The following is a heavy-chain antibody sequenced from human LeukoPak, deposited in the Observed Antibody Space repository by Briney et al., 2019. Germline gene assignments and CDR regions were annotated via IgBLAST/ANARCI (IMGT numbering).Heavy chain of an antibody. V-gene: IGHV3-74*01. CDR2: IRIDGSDT. CDR1: GFNVNSYW. Sequence: PGGSLRLSCEASGFNVNSYWMHWVRQAPGKGLVWVSLIRIDGSDTDCADSVRGRFTTSRDNAKNALYLQMDSLRVEDTAIYYCARDRGEGTPLDPWGQGTLVTVSS. D-gene: IGHD6-25*01. CDR3: ARDRGEGTPLDP. J-gene: IGHJ5*02.